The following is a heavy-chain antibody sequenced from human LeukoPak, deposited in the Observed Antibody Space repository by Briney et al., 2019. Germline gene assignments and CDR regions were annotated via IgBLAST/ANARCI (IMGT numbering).Heavy chain of an antibody. V-gene: IGHV3-23*01. CDR1: GFTFSSYA. CDR2: ISGSGGST. Sequence: GGSLRLSCAASGFTFSSYAMSWVRQAPGKGLEWVSAISGSGGSTYYADSVKGRFTISRGNSKNTLYLQMNSLRAEDTAVYYCGTHGSGNFGPWRYWGQGTLVTVSS. J-gene: IGHJ4*02. CDR3: GTHGSGNFGPWRY. D-gene: IGHD3-10*01.